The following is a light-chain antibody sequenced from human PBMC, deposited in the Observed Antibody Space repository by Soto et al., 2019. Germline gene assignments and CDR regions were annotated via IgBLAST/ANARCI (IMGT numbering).Light chain of an antibody. CDR2: GNN. V-gene: IGLV1-40*01. Sequence: QSVLTQPPSVSGAPEQTITISCTGSGSNIGAGYDVHWYQQLPGRAPKLLIYGNNNRASGVPDRFSGPKSGTSVSLAITGLRGEEESDYHCQSYDSSLTNAVFGGGTKVTVL. J-gene: IGLJ2*01. CDR1: GSNIGAGYD. CDR3: QSYDSSLTNAV.